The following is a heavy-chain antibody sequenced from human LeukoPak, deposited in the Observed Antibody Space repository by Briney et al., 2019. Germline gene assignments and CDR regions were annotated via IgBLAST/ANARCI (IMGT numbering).Heavy chain of an antibody. J-gene: IGHJ1*01. CDR2: IWYDGSNK. V-gene: IGHV3-33*01. CDR1: GFTFSSYG. Sequence: PGGSLRLSCAASGFTFSSYGMHWVRQAPGKGLEWVAVIWYDGSNKYYADSVKGRFTTSRDNSKNTLYLQMNSLRAEDTAVYYCARGGIAAAGSAEYFQHWGQGTLVTVSS. D-gene: IGHD6-13*01. CDR3: ARGGIAAAGSAEYFQH.